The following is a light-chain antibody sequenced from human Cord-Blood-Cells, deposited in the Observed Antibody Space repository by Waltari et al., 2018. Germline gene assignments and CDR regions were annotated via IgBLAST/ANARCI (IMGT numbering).Light chain of an antibody. CDR2: GAS. V-gene: IGKV3-20*01. J-gene: IGKJ2*01. Sequence: EIVLTQSPGTLSLSPGERATLSCRASQSVSSSYLAWYQQKPGQDPRLLIYGASSRATGIPDRFSGSGSGTDFTLTISRLEPEDFAVYYCQQYGSSPSGTFGQGTKLEIK. CDR1: QSVSSSY. CDR3: QQYGSSPSGT.